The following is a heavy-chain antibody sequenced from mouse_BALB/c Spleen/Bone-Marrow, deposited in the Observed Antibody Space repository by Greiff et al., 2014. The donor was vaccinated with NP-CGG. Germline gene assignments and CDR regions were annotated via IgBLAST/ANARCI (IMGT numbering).Heavy chain of an antibody. V-gene: IGHV2-9*02. D-gene: IGHD1-2*01. CDR1: GFSLTSYC. J-gene: IGHJ4*01. CDR3: SRITTATGAMDY. Sequence: QVQLPEPGPGLVGPSQRLSITCTVSGFSLTSYCVHWVRQPPGKGLEWLGVIWADGSTNYNTALMSRLSISKDNSKSQVFLKMNSLQTDDTAMYYCSRITTATGAMDYWGQGTSVTVSS. CDR2: IWADGST.